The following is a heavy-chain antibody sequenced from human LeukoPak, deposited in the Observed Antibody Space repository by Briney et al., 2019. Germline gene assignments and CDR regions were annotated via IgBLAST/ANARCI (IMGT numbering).Heavy chain of an antibody. Sequence: SETLSLTCAVYGGSFSGYYWSWSRQPPGKGLEWIGSIYYSGSTYYNPSLKSRVTISVDAPKNQFSLQLTSLTAADTAVYYCATHSSDYPPMDYWGQGTLVTVSS. J-gene: IGHJ4*02. CDR2: IYYSGST. CDR1: GGSFSGYY. V-gene: IGHV4-34*01. D-gene: IGHD6-19*01. CDR3: ATHSSDYPPMDY.